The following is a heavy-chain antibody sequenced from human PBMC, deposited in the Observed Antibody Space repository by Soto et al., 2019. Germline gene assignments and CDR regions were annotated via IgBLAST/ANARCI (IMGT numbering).Heavy chain of an antibody. CDR2: ISSSGSTI. D-gene: IGHD3-9*01. V-gene: IGHV3-11*01. CDR1: GFTFSDYY. CDR3: ARAGVGTYYDILTGPLDD. J-gene: IGHJ4*02. Sequence: GGSLRLSCAASGFTFSDYYMSWIRQAPGKGLEWVSYISSSGSTIYYADSVKGRFTISRDNAKNSLYLQMNSLRAEDTAVYYCARAGVGTYYDILTGPLDDWGQATLVTVSS.